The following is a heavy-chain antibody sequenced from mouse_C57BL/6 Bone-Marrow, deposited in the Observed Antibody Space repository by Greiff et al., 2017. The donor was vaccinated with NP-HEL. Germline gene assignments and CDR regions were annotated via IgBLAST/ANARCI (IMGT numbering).Heavy chain of an antibody. J-gene: IGHJ4*01. CDR3: ASTTVVAYYAMDY. CDR2: IWSGGST. CDR1: GFSLTSYG. Sequence: VQLQQSGPGLVQPSQSLSITCTVSGFSLTSYGVHWVRQSPGKGLEWLGVIWSGGSTDYKAAFISRLSISKDNSKSQVFFKMNSLQADDTAIYYCASTTVVAYYAMDYWGQGTSVTVSS. D-gene: IGHD1-1*01. V-gene: IGHV2-2*01.